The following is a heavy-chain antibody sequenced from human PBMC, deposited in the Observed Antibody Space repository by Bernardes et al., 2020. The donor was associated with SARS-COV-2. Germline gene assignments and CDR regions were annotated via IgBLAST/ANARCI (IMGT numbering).Heavy chain of an antibody. CDR1: GFTFNMYA. J-gene: IGHJ6*02. CDR2: IGSDSSYI. Sequence: GGSLRLSCAASGFTFNMYAMTWVRQAPGKGLEWVSTIGSDSSYIYYADSLKGRFTISRDNAKNSLYLQVNSLRDEDTGVYYCARNLQDYMDVWGQGTTVTVSS. V-gene: IGHV3-21*01. CDR3: ARNLQDYMDV. D-gene: IGHD4-17*01.